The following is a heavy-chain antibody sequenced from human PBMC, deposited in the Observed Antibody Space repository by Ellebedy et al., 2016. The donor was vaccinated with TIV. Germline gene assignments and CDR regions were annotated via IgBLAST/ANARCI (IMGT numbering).Heavy chain of an antibody. D-gene: IGHD1-14*01. Sequence: MPSETLSLTCTVSGGSISSSSYYWGWIRQPPGKGPEWIGSIDYSGSTYYNPSLKSRVTISVDTSKNQLSLKLRSVTAADTAVYYCARQTRNPDGQPFYFDYWGQGTLVTVSS. CDR1: GGSISSSSYY. J-gene: IGHJ4*02. CDR2: IDYSGST. V-gene: IGHV4-39*07. CDR3: ARQTRNPDGQPFYFDY.